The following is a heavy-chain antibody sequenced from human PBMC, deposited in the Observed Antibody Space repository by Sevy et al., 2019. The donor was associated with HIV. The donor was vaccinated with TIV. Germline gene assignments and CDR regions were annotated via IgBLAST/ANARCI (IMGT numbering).Heavy chain of an antibody. D-gene: IGHD1-1*01. V-gene: IGHV3-21*01. CDR3: ARAVLEISTWRSDY. J-gene: IGHJ4*02. Sequence: GGSLRLSCAASGFNFSSYRMTWVRQAPGKGLEWVSCISSTSAYINYADSVKVRFTISRDNAKNLLYLQMDSLRAEDTAVYYCARAVLEISTWRSDYWGQGTLVTVSS. CDR1: GFNFSSYR. CDR2: ISSTSAYI.